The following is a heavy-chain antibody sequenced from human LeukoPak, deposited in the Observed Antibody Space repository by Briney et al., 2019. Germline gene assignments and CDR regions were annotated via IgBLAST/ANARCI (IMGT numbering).Heavy chain of an antibody. CDR1: GFTFSSYG. Sequence: GGSLRLSCAASGFTFSSYGMSWVRQAPGKGLEWVSAISGSGGSTYYADSVKGRFTISRDNSKNTLYPQMSSLRAEDTAVYYCARVTSDSSGWYHFDYWGQGTLVTVSS. CDR3: ARVTSDSSGWYHFDY. J-gene: IGHJ4*02. V-gene: IGHV3-23*01. D-gene: IGHD6-19*01. CDR2: ISGSGGST.